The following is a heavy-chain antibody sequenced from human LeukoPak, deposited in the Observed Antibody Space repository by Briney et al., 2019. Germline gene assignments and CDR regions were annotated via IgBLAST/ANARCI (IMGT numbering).Heavy chain of an antibody. V-gene: IGHV4-61*02. CDR2: IYTSGST. CDR1: GGSISSGSYY. Sequence: PSETLSLTCTVSGGSISSGSYYWSWIRQPAGKGLEWIGRIYTSGSTNYNPSLKSRVTISVDTSKNQFSLKLSSVTAADTAVYYCARGYYHKGKRFDYWGQGTLVTVSS. CDR3: ARGYYHKGKRFDY. D-gene: IGHD3-10*01. J-gene: IGHJ4*02.